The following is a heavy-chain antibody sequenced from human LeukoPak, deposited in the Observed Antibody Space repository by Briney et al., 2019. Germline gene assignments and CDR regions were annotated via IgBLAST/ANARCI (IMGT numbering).Heavy chain of an antibody. V-gene: IGHV4-59*01. CDR1: GGSISNYY. J-gene: IGHJ4*02. Sequence: SETLSLTCTVSGGSISNYYWSWIRQPPGKGLEWIGYIYNSRSTNYNPSLKSRVTISVDTSKNQFSLKLNSVTAADTAVYYCARAGQQLVPGDFDYWGQGTLVTVSS. CDR2: IYNSRST. D-gene: IGHD6-6*01. CDR3: ARAGQQLVPGDFDY.